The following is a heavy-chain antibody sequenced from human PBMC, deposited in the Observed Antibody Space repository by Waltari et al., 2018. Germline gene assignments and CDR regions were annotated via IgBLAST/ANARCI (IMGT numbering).Heavy chain of an antibody. J-gene: IGHJ2*01. CDR2: IYYSGST. Sequence: QLQLQESGPGLVKPSETLSLPCTVSGGSISSSSYYWGWSRQPPGKGLEWIGSIYYSGSTYYNPSLKSRVTISVDTSKNQFSLKLSSVTAADTAVYYCARHPAMTIMLWYFDLWGRGTLVTVSS. V-gene: IGHV4-39*01. CDR1: GGSISSSSYY. D-gene: IGHD2-8*01. CDR3: ARHPAMTIMLWYFDL.